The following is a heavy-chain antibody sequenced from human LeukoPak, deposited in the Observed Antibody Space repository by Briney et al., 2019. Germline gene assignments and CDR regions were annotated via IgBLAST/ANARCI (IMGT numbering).Heavy chain of an antibody. CDR1: GFSLTTSGVG. Sequence: SGPTLVNPTQTLTLTCTFSGFSLTTSGVGVGWIRQSPGKALEWLAVIYWDDDRRYSPSLKSRLAITKDTSKNQVVLIMTNMDPMDTGTYYCAHRSLGYINGWDNCYFDNWGPGTLVTVSS. V-gene: IGHV2-5*02. CDR3: AHRSLGYINGWDNCYFDN. CDR2: IYWDDDR. J-gene: IGHJ4*03. D-gene: IGHD5-24*01.